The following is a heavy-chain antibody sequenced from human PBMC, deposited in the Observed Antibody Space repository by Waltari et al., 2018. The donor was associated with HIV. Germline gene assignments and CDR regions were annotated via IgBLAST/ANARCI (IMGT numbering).Heavy chain of an antibody. CDR3: AKARLGYCYDSLDS. Sequence: QVQMVESGGGVVQSGRSLRLFCADSGFLFTYYGIQWVREAPGRGGQWVAAVTEDGRNKYYADSVKGRFTISRDDSKNTVLLKRNSLRREDTAVYYCAKARLGYCYDSLDSWGQGTLVTVSS. J-gene: IGHJ4*02. CDR2: VTEDGRNK. CDR1: GFLFTYYG. V-gene: IGHV3-30*18. D-gene: IGHD3-22*01.